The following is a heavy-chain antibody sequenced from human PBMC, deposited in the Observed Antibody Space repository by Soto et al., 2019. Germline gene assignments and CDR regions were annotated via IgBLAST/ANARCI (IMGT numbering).Heavy chain of an antibody. CDR3: ARLRIATNNYKWFDP. CDR1: GAALNSGNYY. Sequence: SETLSLTCSVSGAALNSGNYYWSWTRQVPGKGLEWIGHIYVTGAVDYNPSLRDRIAISQDTSERQFSLNLRLVTAADTAVYYCARLRIATNNYKWFDPWGQGTLVTVSS. V-gene: IGHV4-31*03. J-gene: IGHJ5*02. CDR2: IYVTGAV. D-gene: IGHD2-21*01.